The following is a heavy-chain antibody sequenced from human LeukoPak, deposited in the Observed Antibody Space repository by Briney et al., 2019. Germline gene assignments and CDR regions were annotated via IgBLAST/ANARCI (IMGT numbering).Heavy chain of an antibody. D-gene: IGHD3-10*01. CDR1: GFTFSRYE. V-gene: IGHV3-48*03. CDR3: ARDYASDY. CDR2: ISRSGDTI. J-gene: IGHJ4*02. Sequence: GGSLRLSCAASGFTFSRYEMNWVRQAPGKGLEWVSYISRSGDTIYFADSVKGRFTISRDNAKNSLDLQMSSLRAEDTAVYYCARDYASDYWGQGTLVTVCS.